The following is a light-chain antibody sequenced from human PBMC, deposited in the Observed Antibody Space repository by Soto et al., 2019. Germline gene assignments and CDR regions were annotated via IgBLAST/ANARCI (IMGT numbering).Light chain of an antibody. CDR1: QSVNNN. J-gene: IGKJ1*01. CDR3: QQYNFWPT. Sequence: EIVMTQSPATLSVSPGERATLSCRASQSVNNNLAWYQQKPGQAPRLLIYGASTRATDIPARFSGSGSGTEFTLTIGSLQSEDFAVYYCQQYNFWPTFGQGTKVEVK. CDR2: GAS. V-gene: IGKV3-15*01.